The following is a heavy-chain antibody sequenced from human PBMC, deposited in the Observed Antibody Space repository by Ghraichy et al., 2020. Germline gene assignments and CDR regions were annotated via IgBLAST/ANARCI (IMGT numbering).Heavy chain of an antibody. D-gene: IGHD3-10*01. CDR2: IYNSGSTNYNSGST. V-gene: IGHV4-59*01. J-gene: IGHJ5*02. CDR3: ARSPNYGWFDP. Sequence: SETLSLTCTVSGGSISSYYWSWIRQPPGKGLEWIGYIYNSGSTNYNSGSTNYNPSLKSRVTISVDTSKKQFSLKLSSVTAADTAVYYCARSPNYGWFDPCGQKTLVTVSS. CDR1: GGSISSYY.